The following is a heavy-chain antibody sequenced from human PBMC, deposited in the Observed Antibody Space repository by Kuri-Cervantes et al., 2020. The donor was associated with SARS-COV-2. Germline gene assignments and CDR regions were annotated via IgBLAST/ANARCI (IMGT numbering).Heavy chain of an antibody. CDR2: ISSSSSYI. CDR3: AREGWGSHNIYYFDY. CDR1: GFTFSSYS. J-gene: IGHJ4*02. D-gene: IGHD1-1*01. V-gene: IGHV3-21*01. Sequence: GESLKISCAVSGFTFSSYSMNWVRQAPGKGLEWVSSISSSSSYIYYADSVKGRFTISRDNAKNSLYLQMNSLRAEDTAVYYCAREGWGSHNIYYFDYWGQGTLVTVSS.